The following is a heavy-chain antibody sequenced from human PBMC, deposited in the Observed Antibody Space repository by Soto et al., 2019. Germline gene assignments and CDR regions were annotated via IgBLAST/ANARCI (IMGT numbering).Heavy chain of an antibody. Sequence: LSLTCTVSGDSITTYYWSWIRQPAGKGPEWIGRIYPGGSIDYIPSLKSRITLSFDTSKKQFSLKLNSVTAADTAVYYCSSGSFGVVSEFWGQGTLVTVSS. J-gene: IGHJ4*02. CDR1: GDSITTYY. CDR2: IYPGGSI. D-gene: IGHD3-3*01. V-gene: IGHV4-4*07. CDR3: SSGSFGVVSEF.